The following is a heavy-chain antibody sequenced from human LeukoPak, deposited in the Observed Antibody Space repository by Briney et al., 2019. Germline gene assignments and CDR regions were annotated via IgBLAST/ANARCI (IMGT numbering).Heavy chain of an antibody. Sequence: PGGSLRLSCAASGFTFSSYSMNWVRQAPGKGLEWVSSISSSSSYIYYADSVKGRFTISRDNAKNSLYLQMNSLRAEDTAVYYCARDYRNNEPPTYYYRAFWGKGTTVTVSS. CDR2: ISSSSSYI. V-gene: IGHV3-21*01. D-gene: IGHD4-11*01. CDR1: GFTFSSYS. CDR3: ARDYRNNEPPTYYYRAF. J-gene: IGHJ6*03.